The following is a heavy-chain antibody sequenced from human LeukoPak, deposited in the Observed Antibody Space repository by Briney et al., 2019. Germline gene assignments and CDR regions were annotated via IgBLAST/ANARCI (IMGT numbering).Heavy chain of an antibody. CDR3: ARGSVRGEFDP. D-gene: IGHD3-10*01. Sequence: SETLSLTCSVSGGSISSYYWSWIRQPPGKGLEWIGYIYYTGSTDYNPSLKSRVTMSVDTSKNQFSLKLSSVTAADTAVYSCARGSVRGEFDPWGQGTLVTVSS. CDR2: IYYTGST. J-gene: IGHJ5*02. V-gene: IGHV4-59*01. CDR1: GGSISSYY.